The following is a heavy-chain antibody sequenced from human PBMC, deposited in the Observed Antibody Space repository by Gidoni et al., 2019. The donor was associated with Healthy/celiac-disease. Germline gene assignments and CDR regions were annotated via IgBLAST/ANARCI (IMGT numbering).Heavy chain of an antibody. CDR1: GYTFTSYA. CDR2: INAGNGNT. CDR3: AREAFIYKVSSSWLRYYGMDV. Sequence: QVQLVQSGAEVKKPGASVKVSCKASGYTFTSYAMHWVRQAPGQRLEWMGWINAGNGNTKYSQKFQGRVTITRDTSASTAYMELSSLRSEDTAVYYCAREAFIYKVSSSWLRYYGMDVWGQGTTVTVSS. J-gene: IGHJ6*02. D-gene: IGHD6-13*01. V-gene: IGHV1-3*01.